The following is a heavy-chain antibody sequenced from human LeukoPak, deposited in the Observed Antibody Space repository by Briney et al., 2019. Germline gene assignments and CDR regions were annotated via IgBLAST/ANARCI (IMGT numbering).Heavy chain of an antibody. CDR3: ARDRGSGGYDILTGSFDY. D-gene: IGHD3-9*01. V-gene: IGHV1-18*01. CDR2: ISAYNGNT. J-gene: IGHJ4*02. CDR1: GYSFSSYD. Sequence: ASVKVSCKASGYSFSSYDITWVRQATGQGLEWMGWISAYNGNTNYAQKLQGRVTMTTDTSTSTAYMELRSLRSDDTAVYYCARDRGSGGYDILTGSFDYWGQGTLVTVSS.